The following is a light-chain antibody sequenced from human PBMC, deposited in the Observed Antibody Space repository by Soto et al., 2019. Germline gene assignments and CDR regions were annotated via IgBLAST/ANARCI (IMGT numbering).Light chain of an antibody. CDR2: EVS. CDR1: SSDVGNYNY. Sequence: QAVVTQPASVSGSPGQSITISCTGTSSDVGNYNYVSWYQHHPGKAPKLIIFEVSHRPSGVSNRFSGSKSGNTASLTISGLQPEDEADYYCSSYTSITTLVFGGGTKVTVL. J-gene: IGLJ2*01. CDR3: SSYTSITTLV. V-gene: IGLV2-14*01.